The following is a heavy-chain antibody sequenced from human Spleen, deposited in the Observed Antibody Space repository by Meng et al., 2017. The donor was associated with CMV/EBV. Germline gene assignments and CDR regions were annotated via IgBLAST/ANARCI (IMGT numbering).Heavy chain of an antibody. CDR2: IISSSITK. D-gene: IGHD2-21*02. V-gene: IGHV3-48*04. CDR3: ATGRTACYSLCFDS. CDR1: GFTFSSYS. Sequence: GGSLRLSCAASGFTFSSYSMNWVRQAPGKGLEWISYIISSSITKYYADSVKGRFTISRDNAKNSLILQMNSLRAEDTAVYYCATGRTACYSLCFDSWGHGTLVTVSS. J-gene: IGHJ5*01.